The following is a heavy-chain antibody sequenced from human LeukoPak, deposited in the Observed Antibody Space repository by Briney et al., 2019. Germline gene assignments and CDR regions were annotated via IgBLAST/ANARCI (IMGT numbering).Heavy chain of an antibody. J-gene: IGHJ4*02. CDR2: IDRGVGNT. CDR1: GFTFRLYD. CDR3: AKVGRITIFGVVTGADYYFDY. D-gene: IGHD3-3*01. Sequence: PGGSLRLSCAASGFTFRLYDMSWVRQAPGRGLECVSAIDRGVGNTWYADSVKGRFTISRDNSKNTLYLQMNSLRAEDTAVYYCAKVGRITIFGVVTGADYYFDYWGQGTLVTVSS. V-gene: IGHV3-23*01.